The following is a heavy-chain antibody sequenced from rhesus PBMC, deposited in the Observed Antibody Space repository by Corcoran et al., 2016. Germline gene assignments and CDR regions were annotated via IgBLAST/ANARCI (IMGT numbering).Heavy chain of an antibody. Sequence: QVQLQESGPGLVKPSETLSLTCTVSGGSISDSYYWSWIRQPPGKGEGWMGRLYGSGGTPNFNPSLKSRVTISSDTSKNQFSLQLSSVTAADTAVYYCARGRYSGYSGTNFDYWGQGVLVTVSS. CDR1: GGSISDSYY. V-gene: IGHV4-160*01. CDR3: ARGRYSGYSGTNFDY. J-gene: IGHJ4*01. CDR2: LYGSGGTP. D-gene: IGHD5-24*01.